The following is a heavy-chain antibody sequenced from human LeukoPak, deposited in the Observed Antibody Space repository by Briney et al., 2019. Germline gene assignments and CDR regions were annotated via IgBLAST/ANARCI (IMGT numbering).Heavy chain of an antibody. D-gene: IGHD2-8*01. CDR3: CNVYTILANQEYCVPLSY. J-gene: IGHJ4*02. CDR1: GGSISSSSYY. V-gene: IGHV4-39*07. CDR2: IYYSGST. Sequence: SETLSLTCTVSGGSISSSSYYWGWIRQPPGQGLEWIGSIYYSGSTYYNPSLKCRVTISVGTSKNQFSLKLSSVTAADTAVYYCCNVYTILANQEYCVPLSYWGQGTLVTVSS.